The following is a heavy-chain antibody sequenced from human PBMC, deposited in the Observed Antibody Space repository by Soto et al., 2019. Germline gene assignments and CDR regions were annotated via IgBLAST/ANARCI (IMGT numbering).Heavy chain of an antibody. CDR2: ISGSGDTA. CDR3: ARGSSPVSSYYGVGV. CDR1: GFTFSTYA. J-gene: IGHJ6*02. V-gene: IGHV3-23*01. Sequence: GGSLRLSCAASGFTFSTYAISWVRQAPGKGLEWVSIISGSGDTAYYADSVKGRFTVSRDNSKKTLALQMNSLRAEDAGVYYCARGSSPVSSYYGVGVWGRGTSVTVSS.